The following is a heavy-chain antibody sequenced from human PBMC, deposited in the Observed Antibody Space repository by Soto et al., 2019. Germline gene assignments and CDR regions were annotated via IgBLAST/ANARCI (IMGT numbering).Heavy chain of an antibody. CDR1: GFTFSSYA. Sequence: ESLKISCAASGFTFSSYAMSLVRQAPWKGLEWVSAISGSGGSTYYADSVKGRLTISRDNSKNTLYLQMNSQRAEDTAVYYCAKDRIAVAAPSAFDIWGQGTMVTVSS. CDR2: ISGSGGST. J-gene: IGHJ3*02. D-gene: IGHD6-19*01. CDR3: AKDRIAVAAPSAFDI. V-gene: IGHV3-23*01.